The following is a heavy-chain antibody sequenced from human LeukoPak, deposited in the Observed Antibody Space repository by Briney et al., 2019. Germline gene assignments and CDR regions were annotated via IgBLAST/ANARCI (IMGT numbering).Heavy chain of an antibody. Sequence: SETLSLTCTVSGDSVSSDSYYWSWVRQPPGKGLEWIGYIYYSGTTKQNPSLKSRVTLSVDTSKNQLYLKLNSVTAADTAVYYCARDSRGYYDSSGYFDHWGQGTLVTVSS. J-gene: IGHJ4*02. CDR3: ARDSRGYYDSSGYFDH. CDR2: IYYSGTT. CDR1: GDSVSSDSYY. V-gene: IGHV4-61*01. D-gene: IGHD3-22*01.